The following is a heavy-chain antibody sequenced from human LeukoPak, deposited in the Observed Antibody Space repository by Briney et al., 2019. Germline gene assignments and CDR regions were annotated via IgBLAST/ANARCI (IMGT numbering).Heavy chain of an antibody. V-gene: IGHV3-21*01. Sequence: GGSLRLSCAASGFTFSSYTMDWVRQAPGKGLEWVSSISSSSDYIFYADSVKGRFTISRDNAQNSLYLQMNSLRVEDTAVYYCASGHYDYVWGSISPTNNLDNWGQGTLVTVSS. CDR2: ISSSSDYI. CDR1: GFTFSSYT. J-gene: IGHJ4*02. D-gene: IGHD3-16*01. CDR3: ASGHYDYVWGSISPTNNLDN.